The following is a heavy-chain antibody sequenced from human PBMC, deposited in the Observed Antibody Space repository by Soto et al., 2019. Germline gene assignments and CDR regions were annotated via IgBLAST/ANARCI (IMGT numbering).Heavy chain of an antibody. D-gene: IGHD3-3*01. V-gene: IGHV5-51*01. Sequence: GESLKISCKASGYTFTNHWIGWVRQMPGKGLEWMGVIFPDDSDTRYGPSFQGQVTISRDNADNSLFLQMNNLRAEDTAVYYCARLSRANYDFWSGDYYFDSWGQGTLVTVSS. CDR3: ARLSRANYDFWSGDYYFDS. CDR1: GYTFTNHW. CDR2: IFPDDSDT. J-gene: IGHJ4*02.